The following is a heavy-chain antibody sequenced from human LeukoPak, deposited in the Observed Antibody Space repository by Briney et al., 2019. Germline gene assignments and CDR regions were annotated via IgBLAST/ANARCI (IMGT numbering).Heavy chain of an antibody. CDR3: ARAPRRNTIFSGMDV. Sequence: PGGSLRLSCAASGFTFSTYWMSWVRQAPDKGLQWVANIKQDESEKYYVDSVKGRSTISRDNAKNSLYLQMNSLRAEDTGVYYCARAPRRNTIFSGMDVWGQGTTVTVSS. CDR1: GFTFSTYW. CDR2: IKQDESEK. J-gene: IGHJ6*02. V-gene: IGHV3-7*01. D-gene: IGHD3-3*01.